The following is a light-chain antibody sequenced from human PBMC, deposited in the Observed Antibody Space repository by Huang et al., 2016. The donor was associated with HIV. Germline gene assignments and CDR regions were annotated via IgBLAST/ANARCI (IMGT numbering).Light chain of an antibody. J-gene: IGKJ4*01. CDR3: QQLNSYPLT. CDR2: AAS. V-gene: IGKV1-9*01. CDR1: QGISSY. Sequence: IQLTQSPSSLSASVGDRVTITCRASQGISSYLAWYQQKPGKAPKLLIEAASTLESGVPSRFSGGGSGTNFTLTISSLQPEGFAIYYCQQLNSYPLTFGGGTEVEIK.